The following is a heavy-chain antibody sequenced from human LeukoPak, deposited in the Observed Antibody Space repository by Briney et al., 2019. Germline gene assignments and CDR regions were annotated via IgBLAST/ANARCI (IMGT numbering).Heavy chain of an antibody. V-gene: IGHV3-23*01. CDR1: GFTFSSYA. D-gene: IGHD2-15*01. CDR3: AKEKKSGGWPLDD. CDR2: IGHGGIHT. J-gene: IGHJ4*02. Sequence: GGSLRLSCAASGFTFSSYAMSWVRQAPGKGLEWVSGIGHGGIHTYYADSANGRFTESRVDSKSTLFLQMSSLRADDTALYYCAKEKKSGGWPLDDWGQGALVIVSS.